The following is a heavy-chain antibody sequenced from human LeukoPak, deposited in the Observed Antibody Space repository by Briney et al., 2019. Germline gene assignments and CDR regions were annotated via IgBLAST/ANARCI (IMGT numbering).Heavy chain of an antibody. D-gene: IGHD7-27*01. V-gene: IGHV4-61*03. CDR1: GGSVSSGNYY. CDR2: IYYSGST. CDR3: ARESNWVDY. Sequence: SETLSLTCTVSGGSVSSGNYYCSWIRQPPGKGLEWIGYIYYSGSTNYNPSLKSRVTISRDTSKNHFSLKLSSVTAADTAVYYCARESNWVDYWGQGTLVTVSS. J-gene: IGHJ4*02.